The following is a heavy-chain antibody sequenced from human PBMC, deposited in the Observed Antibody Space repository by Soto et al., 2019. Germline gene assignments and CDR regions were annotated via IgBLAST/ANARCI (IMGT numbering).Heavy chain of an antibody. CDR3: ANLSTVTTPYYYYGMDV. V-gene: IGHV3-30*18. CDR1: GFTFSSYG. Sequence: QVQLVESGGGVVQPGRSLRLSCAASGFTFSSYGMHWVRQAPGKGLEWVAVISYDGSNKYYADYVKGRFTISRDNSKNTLYLQMNSLRAEDTAVYYCANLSTVTTPYYYYGMDVWGQGTTVTVSS. CDR2: ISYDGSNK. J-gene: IGHJ6*02. D-gene: IGHD4-17*01.